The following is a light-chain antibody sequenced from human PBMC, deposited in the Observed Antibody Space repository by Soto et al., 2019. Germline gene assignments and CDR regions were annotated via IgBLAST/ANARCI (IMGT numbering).Light chain of an antibody. CDR3: CSYAGSSTFV. CDR2: EVS. V-gene: IGLV2-23*02. J-gene: IGLJ1*01. CDR1: SSYVGSYNL. Sequence: QSVLTQPASVSGSPGQSITISCTGTSSYVGSYNLVSWYQQHPGKAPKLMIYEVSKRPSGFSNRFSGSKSGNTASLAISGLQAEDEADYYCCSYAGSSTFVFGAGTKVTVL.